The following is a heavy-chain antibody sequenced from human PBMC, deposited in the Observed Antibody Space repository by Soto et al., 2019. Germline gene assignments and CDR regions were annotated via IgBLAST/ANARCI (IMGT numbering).Heavy chain of an antibody. Sequence: GGSLRLSCAASGFTFSDYYMSWIRQAPGKGLEWVSYISSSGSTIYYADSVKGRFTISRDNAKNSLYLQMNSLRAEDTAVYYCAKDKYGIFGVVTLDWGQGTLVTVSS. CDR3: AKDKYGIFGVVTLD. V-gene: IGHV3-11*01. D-gene: IGHD3-3*01. J-gene: IGHJ4*02. CDR1: GFTFSDYY. CDR2: ISSSGSTI.